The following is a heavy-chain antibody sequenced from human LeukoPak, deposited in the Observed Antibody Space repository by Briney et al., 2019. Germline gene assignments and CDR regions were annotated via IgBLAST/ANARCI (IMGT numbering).Heavy chain of an antibody. J-gene: IGHJ4*02. CDR1: GGSFSGYY. Sequence: SETQSLTCAVYGGSFSGYYWSWIRQPPGKGLEWIGEINHSGSTNYNPSLKSRVTISVDTSKNQFSLKLSSVTAADTAVYYCARMALVVVVAGVFDYWGQGTLVTVSS. D-gene: IGHD2-15*01. V-gene: IGHV4-34*01. CDR2: INHSGST. CDR3: ARMALVVVVAGVFDY.